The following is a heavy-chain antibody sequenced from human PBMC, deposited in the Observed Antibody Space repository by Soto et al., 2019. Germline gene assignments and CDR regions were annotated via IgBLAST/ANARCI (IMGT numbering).Heavy chain of an antibody. CDR2: ISAYNGNT. J-gene: IGHJ6*03. D-gene: IGHD2-2*02. CDR3: ARKYCSSTSCYRLGYYYYYMDV. CDR1: GYTLTSYG. Sequence: GASVKVSCKASGYTLTSYGISWVRQAPGQGLEWMGWISAYNGNTNYAQKLQGRVTMTTDTSTSTAYMELRSLRSDDTAVYYCARKYCSSTSCYRLGYYYYYMDVWGKGTTVTVSS. V-gene: IGHV1-18*01.